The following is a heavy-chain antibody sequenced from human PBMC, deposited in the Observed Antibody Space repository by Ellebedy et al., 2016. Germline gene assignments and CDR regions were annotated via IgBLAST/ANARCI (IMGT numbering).Heavy chain of an antibody. CDR1: GDSISSKNSY. J-gene: IGHJ4*02. V-gene: IGHV4-39*01. CDR2: LSYSGST. CDR3: ARLTYYYDRSGYYLFDY. D-gene: IGHD3-22*01. Sequence: SESLSLTCTVSGDSISSKNSYWGWIRQPPGKGLEWIGSLSYSGSTYYNPSLTSRVTISAGTSKNQFSLQLSSVTAADTAVYYCARLTYYYDRSGYYLFDYWGQGTLVTVPS.